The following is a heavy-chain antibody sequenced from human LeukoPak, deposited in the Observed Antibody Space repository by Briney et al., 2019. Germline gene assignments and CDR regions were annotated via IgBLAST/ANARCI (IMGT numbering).Heavy chain of an antibody. J-gene: IGHJ5*02. Sequence: ASVKVSCKASGYTFTSYGINWVRQAPGQGLEWMGWISTYDANTEYAQKLQGRVTMTTDTSTSTAYMEVRSLRSNDTAVYYCARALYCDSGVCRKASYNRFDPWGQGTLVTVSS. CDR2: ISTYDANT. D-gene: IGHD2-8*01. CDR3: ARALYCDSGVCRKASYNRFDP. V-gene: IGHV1-18*01. CDR1: GYTFTSYG.